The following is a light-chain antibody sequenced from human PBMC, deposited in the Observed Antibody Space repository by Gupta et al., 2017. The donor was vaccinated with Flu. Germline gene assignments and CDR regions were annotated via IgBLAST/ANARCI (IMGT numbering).Light chain of an antibody. V-gene: IGKV3-15*01. CDR1: QSVSSN. Sequence: EIVMTQSPATLSVSPGERVTLSCKASQSVSSNLALYQQKPGQAPRLLIYGASTRATGIPVRFSGSEAGTEFTLTISSLQSEDFAVYYCQQYNNWPLTFGGGTKVEIK. CDR3: QQYNNWPLT. J-gene: IGKJ4*01. CDR2: GAS.